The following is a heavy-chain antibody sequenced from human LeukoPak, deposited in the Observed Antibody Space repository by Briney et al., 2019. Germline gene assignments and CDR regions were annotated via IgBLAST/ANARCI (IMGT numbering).Heavy chain of an antibody. D-gene: IGHD3-3*01. CDR2: ISYDGSNK. J-gene: IGHJ4*02. CDR3: AKDARFLEWLSVAGLDY. Sequence: PGGSLSLSCAASGFTFSNYGIHWVRQAPGKGLEWVAAISYDGSNKYYADSVKGRFTISRDNSKNTLYLQMNSLRAEDTAVYYCAKDARFLEWLSVAGLDYWGQGTLVTVSS. V-gene: IGHV3-30*18. CDR1: GFTFSNYG.